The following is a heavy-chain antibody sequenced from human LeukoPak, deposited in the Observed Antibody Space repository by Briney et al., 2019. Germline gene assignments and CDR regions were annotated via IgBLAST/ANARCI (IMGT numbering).Heavy chain of an antibody. CDR3: ARGLAANDWFDP. D-gene: IGHD2-15*01. CDR1: GFTFSDYY. CDR2: ISASSGTR. V-gene: IGHV3-11*01. J-gene: IGHJ5*02. Sequence: GGSLRLSCAASGFTFSDYYMNWIRQAPGKGLEWLSYISASSGTRYYADSVKGRFTISRDNAKNSLYLQMNSLRAEDTAVYYCARGLAANDWFDPWGQGTLVTVSS.